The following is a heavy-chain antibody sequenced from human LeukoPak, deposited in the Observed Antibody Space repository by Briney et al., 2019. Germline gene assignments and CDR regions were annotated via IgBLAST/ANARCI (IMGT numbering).Heavy chain of an antibody. CDR1: GFTFSSYA. V-gene: IGHV3-23*01. CDR3: AKDMASDYPIGYFDY. CDR2: ISGSGGST. Sequence: PGGSLRLSCAASGFTFSSYAMSWVRQAPGKGLEWVSAISGSGGSTYYADSVKGRFTISRDNSKDTLYLQMNSLRAEDTAVYYCAKDMASDYPIGYFDYWGQGTLVTVSS. D-gene: IGHD1-26*01. J-gene: IGHJ4*02.